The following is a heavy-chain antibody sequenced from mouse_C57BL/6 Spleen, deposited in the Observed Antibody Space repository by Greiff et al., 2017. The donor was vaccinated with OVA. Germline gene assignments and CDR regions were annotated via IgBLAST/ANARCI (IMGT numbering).Heavy chain of an antibody. CDR1: GYSITSGYY. V-gene: IGHV3-6*01. J-gene: IGHJ1*03. Sequence: EVHLVESGPGLVKPSQSLSLTCSVTGYSITSGYYWNWIRQFPGNKLEWMGYISYDGSNNYNPSLKNRISITRDTSKDQFFLKLNSVTTEDTATYYCARDEGNYYGSSPTVWGTGTTVTVSS. D-gene: IGHD1-1*01. CDR3: ARDEGNYYGSSPTV. CDR2: ISYDGSN.